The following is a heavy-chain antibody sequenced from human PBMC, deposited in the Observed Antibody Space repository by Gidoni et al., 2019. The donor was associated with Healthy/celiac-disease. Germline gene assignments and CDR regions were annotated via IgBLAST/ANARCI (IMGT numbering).Heavy chain of an antibody. CDR2: IYYSGST. Sequence: QVQLQESGPGPLKPSQTLSLTCTVSGVPIRSGGYYRSWIRQHPGKGLEWIGYIYYSGSTYYNPSLKSRVTISVDTSKNQFSLKLSSVTAADTAVYYCARDRQVPAANRKGSWKRGLDYWGQGTLVTVSS. V-gene: IGHV4-31*03. CDR3: ARDRQVPAANRKGSWKRGLDY. D-gene: IGHD2-2*01. J-gene: IGHJ4*02. CDR1: GVPIRSGGYY.